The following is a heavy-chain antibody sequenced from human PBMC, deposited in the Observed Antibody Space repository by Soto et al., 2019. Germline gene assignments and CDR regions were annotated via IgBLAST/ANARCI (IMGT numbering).Heavy chain of an antibody. CDR3: ARDLSVPAAIFLRRNWFDP. D-gene: IGHD2-2*02. CDR2: ISAYNGNT. Sequence: ASVKVSCKASGYTFTSYGISWVRQAPGQGLEWMGWISAYNGNTNYAQKLQGRVTMTTDTSTSTAYMELRSLRSDDTAVYYCARDLSVPAAIFLRRNWFDPWGQGTLVTVSS. V-gene: IGHV1-18*04. CDR1: GYTFTSYG. J-gene: IGHJ5*02.